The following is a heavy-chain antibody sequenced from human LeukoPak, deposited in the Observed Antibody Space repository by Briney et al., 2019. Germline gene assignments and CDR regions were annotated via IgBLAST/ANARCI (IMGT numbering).Heavy chain of an antibody. Sequence: KPGGSLRLSCAASGFTFSDCYMSWIRQAPGKGLEWVSYISSSSSYTNYADSVKGRFTISRDNAKNSLYLQMNSLRAEDTAVYYCERDLYCSSTSCYGPMGYYFDYWGQGTLVTVSS. CDR1: GFTFSDCY. CDR3: ERDLYCSSTSCYGPMGYYFDY. D-gene: IGHD2-2*01. J-gene: IGHJ4*02. V-gene: IGHV3-11*05. CDR2: ISSSSSYT.